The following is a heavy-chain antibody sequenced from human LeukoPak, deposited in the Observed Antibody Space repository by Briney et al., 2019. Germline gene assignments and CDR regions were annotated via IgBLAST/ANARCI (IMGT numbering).Heavy chain of an antibody. CDR3: AREAVAGTWDFDY. CDR1: GGTFSSYA. V-gene: IGHV1-69*06. D-gene: IGHD6-19*01. CDR2: IIPIFGTA. Sequence: SVKVSCKASGGTFSSYAISWVRQAPGQGLEWMGGIIPIFGTANYAQKFQGRVTITADKSTSTAYMELSSLRFEDTAVYYCAREAVAGTWDFDYWGQGTLVTVSS. J-gene: IGHJ4*02.